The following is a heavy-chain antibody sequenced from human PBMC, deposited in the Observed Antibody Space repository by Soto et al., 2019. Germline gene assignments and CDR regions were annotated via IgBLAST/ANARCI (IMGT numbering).Heavy chain of an antibody. Sequence: SLRLSCAASGFTFSSYWMHWVRQAPGKGLVWVSRINSDGSSTSYADSVKGRFTISRDNAKNTLYLQMNSLRAEDTAVYYCATSYYDFWSGYYQFGYWGQGTLVTVSS. D-gene: IGHD3-3*01. J-gene: IGHJ4*02. CDR3: ATSYYDFWSGYYQFGY. V-gene: IGHV3-74*01. CDR1: GFTFSSYW. CDR2: INSDGSST.